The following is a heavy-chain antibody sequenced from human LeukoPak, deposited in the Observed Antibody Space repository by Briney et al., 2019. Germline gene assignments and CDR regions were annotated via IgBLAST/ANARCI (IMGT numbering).Heavy chain of an antibody. CDR3: ARAGTWGGYCSGGSCYSDLDY. CDR2: ISSNGGST. J-gene: IGHJ4*02. CDR1: GFTFSSYA. D-gene: IGHD2-15*01. V-gene: IGHV3-64*01. Sequence: PGGSLRLSCAASGFTFSSYAMHWVRQAPGKGLEYVSAISSNGGSTYYANSVKGRFTISRDNSKNTLYLQMGSLRAEDMAVYYCARAGTWGGYCSGGSCYSDLDYWGQGTLVTVSS.